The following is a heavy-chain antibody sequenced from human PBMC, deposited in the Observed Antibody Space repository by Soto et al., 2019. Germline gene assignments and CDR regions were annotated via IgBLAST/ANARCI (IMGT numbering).Heavy chain of an antibody. J-gene: IGHJ4*02. D-gene: IGHD4-17*01. Sequence: GGSLRLSCAASGFTFSSYWMSWVRQTPGKGLEWVANIKQDGSEKYYVDSVKGRFTISRDNAKNSLYLQMNSLRAEDTAVYYCARESYGDYEGERVLNYWGQGTLVTVSS. CDR1: GFTFSSYW. CDR3: ARESYGDYEGERVLNY. V-gene: IGHV3-7*01. CDR2: IKQDGSEK.